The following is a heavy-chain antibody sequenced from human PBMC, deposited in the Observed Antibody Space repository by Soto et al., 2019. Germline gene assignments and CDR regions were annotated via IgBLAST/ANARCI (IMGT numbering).Heavy chain of an antibody. CDR1: GFTFGNYW. Sequence: GGSLRLSCAASGFTFGNYWMSWVRQAPGKGLEWLATIKRDASEKKYVYSVKGRFTMSRANAKNSLYLQMDSLRAEDTAVYYCGRDSGYGSGNSVNHYLDYWGRGTLVTVS. J-gene: IGHJ4*01. D-gene: IGHD3-10*01. V-gene: IGHV3-7*01. CDR3: GRDSGYGSGNSVNHYLDY. CDR2: IKRDASEK.